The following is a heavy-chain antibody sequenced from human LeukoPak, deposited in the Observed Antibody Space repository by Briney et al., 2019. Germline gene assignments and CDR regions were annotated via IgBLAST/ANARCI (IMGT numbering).Heavy chain of an antibody. CDR1: GGTFSSYA. V-gene: IGHV1-69*06. Sequence: SVKVSCKASGGTFSSYAISWVRQAPGQGLEWMGGIIPIFGTANYAQKFQGRVTMTEDTSTDTAYMELSSLRSEDTAVYYCATVFNYYDSSGYYQGYYFDYWGQGTLVTVSS. CDR2: IIPIFGTA. D-gene: IGHD3-22*01. J-gene: IGHJ4*02. CDR3: ATVFNYYDSSGYYQGYYFDY.